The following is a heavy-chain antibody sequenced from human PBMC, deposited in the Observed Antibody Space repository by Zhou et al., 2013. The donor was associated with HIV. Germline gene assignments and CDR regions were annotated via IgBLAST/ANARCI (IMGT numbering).Heavy chain of an antibody. CDR3: AREGYNWSVGTRYEALDV. D-gene: IGHD3-3*01. Sequence: QVQLVQSGAEVMKPGASVRVSCKASGYTFTGYYIHWVRQAPGQGLEWMASTNPKTGDTKYAQGFEDSVTVTRDTSISTVYIEMNRLTSNDSAIYFCAREGYNWSVGTRYEALDVWGQGTLVTVSA. CDR2: TNPKTGDT. J-gene: IGHJ3*01. CDR1: GYTFTGYY. V-gene: IGHV1-2*02.